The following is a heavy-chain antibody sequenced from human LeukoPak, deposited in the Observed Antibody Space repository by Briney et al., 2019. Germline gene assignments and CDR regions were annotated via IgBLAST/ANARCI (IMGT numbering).Heavy chain of an antibody. V-gene: IGHV4-59*01. Sequence: PSETLSLTCTVSGGSISHYYWSWIRQSPGKGLEWIGYIYYSGTTNYNPSLKSRVTISVDTSRNQFSLQLRSVTAADTAVYYCARISRWGPYWGQGILVTVSS. D-gene: IGHD3-16*01. CDR2: IYYSGTT. CDR1: GGSISHYY. J-gene: IGHJ4*02. CDR3: ARISRWGPY.